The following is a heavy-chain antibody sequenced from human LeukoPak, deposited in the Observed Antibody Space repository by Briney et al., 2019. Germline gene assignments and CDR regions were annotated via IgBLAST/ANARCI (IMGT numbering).Heavy chain of an antibody. V-gene: IGHV3-7*05. CDR1: GFSFSSYW. Sequence: PGGSLGLSCAASGFSFSSYWMNWVRQAPGKGLEWVANIKEDGSEKYYVDSVKGRFTISRDNAKNSLYLQMNSLRAEDTAVYYCARGYSSACYGWGQGTLVTVSS. D-gene: IGHD6-19*01. J-gene: IGHJ4*02. CDR3: ARGYSSACYG. CDR2: IKEDGSEK.